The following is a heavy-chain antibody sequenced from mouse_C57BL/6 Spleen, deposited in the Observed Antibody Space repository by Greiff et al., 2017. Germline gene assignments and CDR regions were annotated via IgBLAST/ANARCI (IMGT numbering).Heavy chain of an antibody. CDR3: ARGGIYYDYDGLTWFAY. J-gene: IGHJ3*01. D-gene: IGHD2-4*01. V-gene: IGHV5-16*01. CDR2: INYDGSST. Sequence: DVHLVESEGGLVQPGSSMKLSCTASGFTFSDYYMAWVRQVPEKGLEWVANINYDGSSTYYLDSLKSRFIISRDNAKNILYLQMSSLKSEDTATYYCARGGIYYDYDGLTWFAYWGQGTLVTVSA. CDR1: GFTFSDYY.